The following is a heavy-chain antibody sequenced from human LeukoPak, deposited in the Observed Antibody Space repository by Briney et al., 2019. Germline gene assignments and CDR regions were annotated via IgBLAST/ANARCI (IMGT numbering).Heavy chain of an antibody. D-gene: IGHD2-2*01. CDR2: ISSSSSYI. CDR3: ARTTYCSSTSCPYNWFDP. Sequence: GGSLRLSCAASGFTFSIYAMSCVRQAPGKGLEWVSSISSSSSYIYYADSAKGRFTISRDNAKNSLYPQMNSLRAEDTAVYYCARTTYCSSTSCPYNWFDPWGQGTLVTVSS. V-gene: IGHV3-21*01. CDR1: GFTFSIYA. J-gene: IGHJ5*02.